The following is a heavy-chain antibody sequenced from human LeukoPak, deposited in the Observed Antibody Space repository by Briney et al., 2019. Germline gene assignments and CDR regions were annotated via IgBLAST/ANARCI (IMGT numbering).Heavy chain of an antibody. Sequence: GGSLRLSCAASGFTFSNAWMSWVRQAPGKGLEWVSVIYSGGSTYYADSVKGRITISRDNSKNTLYLQMNSLRAEDTAVYYCAKDRVVGATGGYFDYWGQGTLVTVSS. D-gene: IGHD1-26*01. J-gene: IGHJ4*02. CDR3: AKDRVVGATGGYFDY. CDR1: GFTFSNAW. CDR2: IYSGGST. V-gene: IGHV3-66*02.